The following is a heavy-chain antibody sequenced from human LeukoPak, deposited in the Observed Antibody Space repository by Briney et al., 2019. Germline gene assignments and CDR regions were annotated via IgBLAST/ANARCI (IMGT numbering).Heavy chain of an antibody. CDR3: ARDRGCSSTSCYTDYYHYMDV. J-gene: IGHJ6*03. D-gene: IGHD2-2*02. V-gene: IGHV4-34*01. Sequence: PSETLSLTCAVYGGSFSGYYWSWIRQPPGKGLEWIGEINHSGSTNYNPSLKSRVTISVDTSKNQFSLRLTSVTAADTAVYYCARDRGCSSTSCYTDYYHYMDVWGKGTTVTVSS. CDR1: GGSFSGYY. CDR2: INHSGST.